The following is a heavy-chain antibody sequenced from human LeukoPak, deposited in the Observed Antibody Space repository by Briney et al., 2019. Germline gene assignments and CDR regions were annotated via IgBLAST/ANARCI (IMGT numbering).Heavy chain of an antibody. J-gene: IGHJ3*02. CDR1: GFTFDDYA. CDR3: AKDRNYYDSSGYYYGSAFDI. D-gene: IGHD3-22*01. Sequence: PGRSLRLSCAASGFTFDDYAMHWVRQAPGKGLEWVSGISWNSGSIGYADSVKGRFTISRVNAKNSLYLQMNSLRAEDTALYYCAKDRNYYDSSGYYYGSAFDIWGQGTMVTVSS. CDR2: ISWNSGSI. V-gene: IGHV3-9*01.